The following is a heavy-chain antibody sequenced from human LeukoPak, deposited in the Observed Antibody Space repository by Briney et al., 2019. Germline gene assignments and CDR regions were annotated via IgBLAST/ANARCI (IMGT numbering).Heavy chain of an antibody. CDR1: GGSISSYY. J-gene: IGHJ4*02. Sequence: TSETLSLTCTVSGGSISSYYWSWIRQPPGKGLEWIGYIYYSGSTNYNPSLKSRVPISVDTSKNQFSLHVISDTAADTAVYYCAGGLIAAAGTRVDYWGQGTLVTVSS. V-gene: IGHV4-59*01. D-gene: IGHD6-13*01. CDR3: AGGLIAAAGTRVDY. CDR2: IYYSGST.